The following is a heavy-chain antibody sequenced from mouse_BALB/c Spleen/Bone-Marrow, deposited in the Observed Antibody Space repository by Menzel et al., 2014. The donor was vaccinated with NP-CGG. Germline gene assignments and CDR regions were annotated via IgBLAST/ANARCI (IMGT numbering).Heavy chain of an antibody. CDR3: ARRLTGTLYFDY. D-gene: IGHD4-1*01. CDR2: INPGSGAT. J-gene: IGHJ2*01. CDR1: GYAFTNYL. Sequence: QVQLQQSGAELVRPGTSVKVSCKASGYAFTNYLIEWVKQRPGQGLGWIGVINPGSGATNYNENFKGKATLTADKSSSTPYMQLSSLTSDDSAVYFCARRLTGTLYFDYWGQGTTLTVSS. V-gene: IGHV1-54*03.